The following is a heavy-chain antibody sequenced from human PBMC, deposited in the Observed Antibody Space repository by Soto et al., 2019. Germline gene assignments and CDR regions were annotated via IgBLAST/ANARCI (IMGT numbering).Heavy chain of an antibody. J-gene: IGHJ3*02. D-gene: IGHD2-2*01. CDR2: ISGSGGST. Sequence: GGSLRLSCAASGFTFSSYAMSWVRQAPGKGLEWVSAISGSGGSTYYADSVKGRFTISRDNSKNTLYLQMNSLRAEDTAVYYCATAYCSSTSCYDAFDIWGQGTMVTVSS. CDR1: GFTFSSYA. V-gene: IGHV3-23*01. CDR3: ATAYCSSTSCYDAFDI.